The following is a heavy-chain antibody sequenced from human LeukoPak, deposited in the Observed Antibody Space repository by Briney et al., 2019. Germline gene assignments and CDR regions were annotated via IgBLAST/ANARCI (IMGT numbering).Heavy chain of an antibody. V-gene: IGHV3-48*03. CDR3: ASSSDDCGGDCYRAFAI. J-gene: IGHJ3*02. Sequence: PGGTLRLSCAASGFTFSSYEMNWGPQAPGKGLEWVSYISSTGSTIYYTDSVKGRFNISRDKAKNSLYLQMNSLRAEDTAVYYCASSSDDCGGDCYRAFAIWGQGTMVTVSS. CDR2: ISSTGSTI. CDR1: GFTFSSYE. D-gene: IGHD2-21*02.